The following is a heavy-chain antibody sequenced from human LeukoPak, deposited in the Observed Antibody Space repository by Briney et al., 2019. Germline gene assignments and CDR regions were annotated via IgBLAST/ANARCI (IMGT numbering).Heavy chain of an antibody. D-gene: IGHD1-26*01. Sequence: PSETLSLTCTVSGYSISSGYYWGWIRQPPGKGLEWIGSIYHSGSTYYNPSLKSRVTISVDTSKNQFSLKLSSVTAADTAVYYCARRPGRGQHYMDVWGKGTTVTISS. CDR2: IYHSGST. CDR1: GYSISSGYY. J-gene: IGHJ6*03. CDR3: ARRPGRGQHYMDV. V-gene: IGHV4-38-2*02.